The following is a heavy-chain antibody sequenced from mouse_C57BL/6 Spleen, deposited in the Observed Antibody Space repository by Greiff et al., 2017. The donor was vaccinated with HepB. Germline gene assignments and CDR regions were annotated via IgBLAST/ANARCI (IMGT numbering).Heavy chain of an antibody. CDR2: IHPSDSDT. J-gene: IGHJ4*01. V-gene: IGHV1-74*01. CDR3: SITTVVDYAMDY. Sequence: VQLQQPGAELVKPGASVKVSCKASGYTFTSYWMHWVKQRPGQGLEWIGRIHPSDSDTNYDQKFKGKATLTVDKSSSTAYMQLSSLTSEDSAVYYCSITTVVDYAMDYWGQGTSVTVSS. D-gene: IGHD1-1*01. CDR1: GYTFTSYW.